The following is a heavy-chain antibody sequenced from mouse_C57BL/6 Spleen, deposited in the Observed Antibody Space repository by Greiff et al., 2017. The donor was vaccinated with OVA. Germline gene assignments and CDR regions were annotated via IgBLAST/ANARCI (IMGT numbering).Heavy chain of an antibody. Sequence: ESGPGLVKPSQSLSLTCSVTGYSITSGYYWNWIRQFPGNKLEWMGYISYDGSNNYNPSLKNRISITRDTSKNQFFLKLNSVTTEDTATYYCARGLWFADWGQGTLVTVSA. V-gene: IGHV3-6*01. CDR1: GYSITSGYY. CDR2: ISYDGSN. J-gene: IGHJ3*01. CDR3: ARGLWFAD.